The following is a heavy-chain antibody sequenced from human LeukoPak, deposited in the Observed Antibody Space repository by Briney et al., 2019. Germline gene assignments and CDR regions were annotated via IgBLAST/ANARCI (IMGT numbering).Heavy chain of an antibody. CDR3: ARGSGSYYIRTGTVYFDY. V-gene: IGHV3-7*01. J-gene: IGHJ4*02. Sequence: GGSLRLSCAASGFTFSTYAMSWVRQAPGKGLEWVAIIKQDGSEKYYVDSVKGRFTISRDNAKNSLYLQMNSLRAEDTAVYYCARGSGSYYIRTGTVYFDYWGQGTLVTVSS. CDR1: GFTFSTYA. CDR2: IKQDGSEK. D-gene: IGHD1-26*01.